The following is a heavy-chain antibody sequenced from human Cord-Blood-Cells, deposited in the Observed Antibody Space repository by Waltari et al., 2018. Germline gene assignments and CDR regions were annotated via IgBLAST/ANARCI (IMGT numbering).Heavy chain of an antibody. D-gene: IGHD3-10*01. CDR3: ARTQGNAVACDI. V-gene: IGHV4-59*08. J-gene: IGHJ3*02. Sequence: QVQLQESGPGLVKPSETLSLTCPVSGGSISSYYWSWLRQTPGKGLEWIGYIYYGGSTIYNTTLKSRVTISVDTSKDQFSLKLSSVTAADTAVYYCARTQGNAVACDIWGQATMVTVSS. CDR1: GGSISSYY. CDR2: IYYGGST.